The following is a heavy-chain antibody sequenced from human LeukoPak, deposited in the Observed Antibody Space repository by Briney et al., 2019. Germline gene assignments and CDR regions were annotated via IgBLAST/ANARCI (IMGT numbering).Heavy chain of an antibody. J-gene: IGHJ4*02. CDR1: GYSISSGYY. CDR2: IYHSGST. V-gene: IGHV4-38-2*01. Sequence: SETLSLTCAVSGYSISSGYYWAWIREPPGKGLEWIGSIYHSGSTYYNPSLKSRVTLSVDTSKNQFSLKLSSVTAADTAVYYCARGVAGYDFWSGYYTGLPALDYWGQGTLVTVSS. CDR3: ARGVAGYDFWSGYYTGLPALDY. D-gene: IGHD3-3*01.